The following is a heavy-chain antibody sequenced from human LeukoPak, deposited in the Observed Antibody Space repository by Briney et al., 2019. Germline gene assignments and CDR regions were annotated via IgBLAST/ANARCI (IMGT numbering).Heavy chain of an antibody. J-gene: IGHJ4*02. V-gene: IGHV4-31*03. Sequence: SETLSLTCTVSGGSISSGGYYWSWIRQHPGKGLEWIGYIYYSGSTYYNPSLKSRVTISVDTSKNQFSLKLSSVTAAATAVYYRARAGTREYGSGSYYNGPFDYWGQGTLVTVSS. CDR2: IYYSGST. D-gene: IGHD3-10*01. CDR3: ARAGTREYGSGSYYNGPFDY. CDR1: GGSISSGGYY.